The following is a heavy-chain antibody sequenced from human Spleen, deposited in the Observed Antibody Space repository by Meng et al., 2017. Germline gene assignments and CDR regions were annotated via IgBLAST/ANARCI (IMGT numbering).Heavy chain of an antibody. D-gene: IGHD2-2*01. V-gene: IGHV3-7*01. CDR1: GFTFSSYD. J-gene: IGHJ4*02. CDR2: IKEDGSQK. CDR3: ARQDAGTRSSPDY. Sequence: GESLKISCAASGFTFSSYDMNWVRQAPGKGLEWVANIKEDGSQKGYLDSVKGRFTISRDNAKNSMYLQMNNLRAEDTAVYYCARQDAGTRSSPDYWGQGTLVTVSS.